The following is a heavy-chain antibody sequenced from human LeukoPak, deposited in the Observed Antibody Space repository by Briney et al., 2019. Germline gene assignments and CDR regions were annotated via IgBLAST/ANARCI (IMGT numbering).Heavy chain of an antibody. V-gene: IGHV3-74*01. CDR3: VRDPEALDF. J-gene: IGHJ4*02. Sequence: GGSLRLSCAASGFTFSTYCMHWVRQAPGKGPMWVSRICPDGTVTNYADSVKARFIISRDNARNTVYLQMNSLRVEDTAVYYCVRDPEALDFWGQGTQVTVSS. CDR1: GFTFSTYC. CDR2: ICPDGTVT.